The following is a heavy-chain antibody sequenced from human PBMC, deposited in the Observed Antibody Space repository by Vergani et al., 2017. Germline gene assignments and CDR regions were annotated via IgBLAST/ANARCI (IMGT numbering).Heavy chain of an antibody. CDR3: AKMAAAGKYYYYYYMDV. Sequence: EVQLLESGGGLVQPGGSLRLSCAASGFTFSSYAMSWVRQAPGKGLEWVSAISGSGGSTYYADSVKGRFTISRDKSKNTLYLQMNSLRAEDTAVYYCAKMAAAGKYYYYYYMDVWGKGTTVTVSS. CDR2: ISGSGGST. D-gene: IGHD6-13*01. J-gene: IGHJ6*03. CDR1: GFTFSSYA. V-gene: IGHV3-23*01.